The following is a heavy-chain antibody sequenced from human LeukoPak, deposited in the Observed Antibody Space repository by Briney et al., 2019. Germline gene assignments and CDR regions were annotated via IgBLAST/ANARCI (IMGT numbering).Heavy chain of an antibody. D-gene: IGHD7-27*01. CDR1: GGSIISYY. Sequence: PSETLSVTCAVSGGSIISYYWSWIRQPLGKGLEWIGYIYTSGSTNYNPSLKSRVTISVDTSKNQFSLKLSSVTAADTAVYYCARGLTGDRAPLNYWGQGTLVTVSS. V-gene: IGHV4-4*09. CDR3: ARGLTGDRAPLNY. J-gene: IGHJ4*02. CDR2: IYTSGST.